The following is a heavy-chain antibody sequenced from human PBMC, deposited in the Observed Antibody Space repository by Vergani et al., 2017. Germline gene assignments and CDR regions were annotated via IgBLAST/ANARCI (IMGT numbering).Heavy chain of an antibody. V-gene: IGHV7-4-1*02. D-gene: IGHD6-13*01. CDR2: INTNTGNP. CDR1: GYTFTSCA. CDR3: ARTLSGYSSSWYPHYYYGMDV. Sequence: QVQLVQSGSELKKPGASVKVSCKASGYTFTSCAMNWVRQAPGQGLEWMGWINTNTGNPTYAQGFTGRFVFSLDTSVSTAYLQISSLKAEDTAVYYCARTLSGYSSSWYPHYYYGMDVWGQGTTVTVSS. J-gene: IGHJ6*02.